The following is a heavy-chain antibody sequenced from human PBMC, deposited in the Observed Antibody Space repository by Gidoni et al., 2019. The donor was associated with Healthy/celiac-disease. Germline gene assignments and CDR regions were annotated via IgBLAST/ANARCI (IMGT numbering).Heavy chain of an antibody. CDR3: ARADGSSGQTMGV. CDR2: IISILCIA. V-gene: IGHV1-69*04. J-gene: IGHJ6*02. D-gene: IGHD3-22*01. Sequence: QVQLVQSGPLVKKPGSSVMFSCQPPGGTFSSYAISWVRQAPGQGLEWMGRIISILCIAHYAQKFQGRVTVTADKSTSTAYLELRSLRSEDTAVYYCARADGSSGQTMGVWGQGTTVTVSS. CDR1: GGTFSSYA.